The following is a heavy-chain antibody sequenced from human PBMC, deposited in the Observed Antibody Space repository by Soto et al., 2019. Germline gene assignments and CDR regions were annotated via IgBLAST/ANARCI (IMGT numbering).Heavy chain of an antibody. J-gene: IGHJ4*02. CDR2: IGPSGSGT. D-gene: IGHD1-1*01. CDR1: GFTFSSHW. V-gene: IGHV3-74*01. Sequence: EVQLVESGGGLVQPGGSLRLSCAASGFTFSSHWMHWVRQAPGKGLVWVSHIGPSGSGTRDADSVQGRFTISRDNARNTLYLQMNSLRDEDTAVYYCTRDNNWSYDYWGQGSLVTVSS. CDR3: TRDNNWSYDY.